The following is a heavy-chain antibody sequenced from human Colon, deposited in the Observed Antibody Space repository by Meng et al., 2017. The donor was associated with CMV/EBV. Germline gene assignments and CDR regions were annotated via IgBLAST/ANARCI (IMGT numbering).Heavy chain of an antibody. CDR2: MSTFNGNT. CDR1: DYTFTNYG. V-gene: IGHV1-18*01. CDR3: ARETRRQGEDHYFGMDV. J-gene: IGHJ6*02. Sequence: ASVKVSCKASDYTFTNYGISWVRQAPGQGLEWMGWMSTFNGNTYYAQKFQGRLTMTRDTSTDTAYMDLRSLRFDDTAMYYCARETRRQGEDHYFGMDVWGQVTTVTVSS. D-gene: IGHD2-21*01.